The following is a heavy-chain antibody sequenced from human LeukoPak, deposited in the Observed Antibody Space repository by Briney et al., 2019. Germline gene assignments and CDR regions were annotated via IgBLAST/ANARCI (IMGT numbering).Heavy chain of an antibody. D-gene: IGHD6-13*01. CDR2: IYYSGST. CDR3: ARSGTAAGTPTVDY. V-gene: IGHV4-39*01. CDR1: GGSISSSSYY. Sequence: SETLSLTCTVSGGSISSSSYYWGWIRQPPGKGLEWIGSIYYSGSTYYNPSLKSRVTISVDTSKNQFSLKLSSVTAADTAVYYCARSGTAAGTPTVDYWGQGNLVTVSS. J-gene: IGHJ4*02.